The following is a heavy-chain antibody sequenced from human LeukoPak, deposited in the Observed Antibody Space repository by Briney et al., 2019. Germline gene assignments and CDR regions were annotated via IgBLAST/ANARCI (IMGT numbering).Heavy chain of an antibody. Sequence: SETLSLTCAVYGGSFSGYYWSWIRQPPGKGLEWIGEINHSGSTNYNPSLKSRVTISVDTSKNQFSLKLSSVTAADTAVYYCASWGLRGYCSGGSCYSRWFDPWGQGTLVTVSS. V-gene: IGHV4-34*01. CDR2: INHSGST. CDR1: GGSFSGYY. CDR3: ASWGLRGYCSGGSCYSRWFDP. D-gene: IGHD2-15*01. J-gene: IGHJ5*02.